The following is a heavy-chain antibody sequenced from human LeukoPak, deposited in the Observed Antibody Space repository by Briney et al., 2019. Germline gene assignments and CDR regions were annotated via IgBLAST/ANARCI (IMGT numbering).Heavy chain of an antibody. CDR2: INPSGGST. CDR3: ARAGYYYDSSGYYGYYYYYMDV. V-gene: IGHV1-46*01. J-gene: IGHJ6*03. CDR1: GYTFTSYY. Sequence: AASVKVSCKASGYTFTSYYMHWVRQAPGQGLEWMGIINPSGGSTSYAQKFQGRVTITADKSTSTAYMELSSLRSEDTAVYYCARAGYYYDSSGYYGYYYYYMDVWGKGTAVTVSS. D-gene: IGHD3-22*01.